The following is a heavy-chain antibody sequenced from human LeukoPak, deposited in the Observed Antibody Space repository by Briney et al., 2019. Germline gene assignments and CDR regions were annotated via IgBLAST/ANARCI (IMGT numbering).Heavy chain of an antibody. D-gene: IGHD6-6*01. CDR2: ISNSGNT. CDR1: NGSISSSKW. V-gene: IGHV4-4*02. CDR3: ATTAAITAPDNYLDS. J-gene: IGHJ4*02. Sequence: SGTLSLTCAVSNGSISSSKWWSWVRQPPGKGLEWIGEISNSGNTNYNPSLKSRVTISIDKSKNQFSLKLSSVTAADTAVYYCATTAAITAPDNYLDSWGQGTLVTVSS.